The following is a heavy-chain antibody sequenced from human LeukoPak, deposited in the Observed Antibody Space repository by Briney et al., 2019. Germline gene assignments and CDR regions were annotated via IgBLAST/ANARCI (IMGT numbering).Heavy chain of an antibody. CDR3: ARDRITMVRGLLTYFDY. CDR1: GFTFSSYG. CDR2: IKQDGSER. Sequence: GRSLRLSCAASGFTFSSYGMHWVRQAPGKGLEWVANIKQDGSERYYVDSVKGRFTISRDNAKNSLYLQMNSLRAEDTAVYYCARDRITMVRGLLTYFDYWGQGTLVTVSS. D-gene: IGHD3-10*01. J-gene: IGHJ4*02. V-gene: IGHV3-7*03.